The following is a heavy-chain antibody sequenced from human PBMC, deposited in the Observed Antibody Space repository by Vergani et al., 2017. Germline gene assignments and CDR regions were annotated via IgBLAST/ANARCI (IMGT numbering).Heavy chain of an antibody. CDR1: GGSISSGSYY. D-gene: IGHD4-23*01. CDR3: ARDRRVTQDYYYYMDV. Sequence: QVQLQESGPGLVKPSQTLSLTCTVSGGSISSGSYYWSWIRQPAGKGLEWIGRIYTSGSTNYNPSLKSRVTMSVDTSKNQFSLKLSSVTAADTAVYYCARDRRVTQDYYYYMDVWGKGP. V-gene: IGHV4-61*02. CDR2: IYTSGST. J-gene: IGHJ6*03.